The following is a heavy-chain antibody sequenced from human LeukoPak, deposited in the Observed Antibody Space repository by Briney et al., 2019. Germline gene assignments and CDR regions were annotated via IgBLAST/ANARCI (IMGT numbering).Heavy chain of an antibody. D-gene: IGHD6-13*01. J-gene: IGHJ6*02. Sequence: GGSLRLSCDASGFTFGSFGMHWVRQTPGKGLEWVAFVRFDGNDKYYADSVKGRFTISRDNSKNTLYLQMNSLRAEDTAVYYCARDDKDSSSWLHYYYYGMDVWGQGTTVTVSS. CDR1: GFTFGSFG. CDR3: ARDDKDSSSWLHYYYYGMDV. CDR2: VRFDGNDK. V-gene: IGHV3-30*02.